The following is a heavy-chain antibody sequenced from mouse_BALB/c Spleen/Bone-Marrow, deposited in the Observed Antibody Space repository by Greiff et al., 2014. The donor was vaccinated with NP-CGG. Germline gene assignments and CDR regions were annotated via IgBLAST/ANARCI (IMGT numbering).Heavy chain of an antibody. Sequence: EVKLVESGGGLVKPGGSLKLSCAASGFTFSDCYMYWVRQTPEKRLEWVATISDGGSYTYYPDSVKGRFTISRDNAKNNLYLQMSSLKPGDTAIYYCAREGNYGYFDYWGQGTTLTVSS. J-gene: IGHJ2*01. D-gene: IGHD1-1*01. V-gene: IGHV5-4*02. CDR3: AREGNYGYFDY. CDR2: ISDGGSYT. CDR1: GFTFSDCY.